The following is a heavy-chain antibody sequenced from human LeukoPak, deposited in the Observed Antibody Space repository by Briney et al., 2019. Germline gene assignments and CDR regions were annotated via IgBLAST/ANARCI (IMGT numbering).Heavy chain of an antibody. CDR1: GSSISSGDYY. Sequence: SETLSLTCTVSGSSISSGDYYWSWIRQPPGKGLEWIGYIYYSGSTYYNPSLKSRVTISVDTSKNQFSLKLSSVTAADTAVYYCASVWFGELLGVFDPWGQGTLVTVSS. CDR3: ASVWFGELLGVFDP. CDR2: IYYSGST. V-gene: IGHV4-30-4*01. J-gene: IGHJ5*02. D-gene: IGHD3-10*01.